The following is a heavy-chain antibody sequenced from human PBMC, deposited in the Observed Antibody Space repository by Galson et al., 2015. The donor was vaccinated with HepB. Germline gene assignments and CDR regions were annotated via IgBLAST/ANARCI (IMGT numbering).Heavy chain of an antibody. CDR1: GFTFSSYA. J-gene: IGHJ4*02. CDR2: ISGSGGST. D-gene: IGHD5-12*01. CDR3: ARSGRMDIVATAPYDY. Sequence: SLRLSCAASGFTFSSYAMSWVRQAPGKGLEWVSAISGSGGSTYYADSVKGRFTISRDNSKNTLYLQMNSLRAEDTAVYYCARSGRMDIVATAPYDYWGQGTLVTVSS. V-gene: IGHV3-23*01.